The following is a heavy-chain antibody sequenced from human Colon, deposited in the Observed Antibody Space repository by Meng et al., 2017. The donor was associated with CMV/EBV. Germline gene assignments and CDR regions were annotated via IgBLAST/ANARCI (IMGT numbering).Heavy chain of an antibody. D-gene: IGHD6-19*01. Sequence: GGSLRLSCVASGFTFDDYAMHWVRQAPGKGLEWVSGISWNSGTIDYADSVKGRFTISRDNAKNSLYLQLNSLRPEDTALYYCAKETAVTGQDSFDVWGQGTMVTVSS. CDR1: GFTFDDYA. CDR2: ISWNSGTI. J-gene: IGHJ3*01. V-gene: IGHV3-9*01. CDR3: AKETAVTGQDSFDV.